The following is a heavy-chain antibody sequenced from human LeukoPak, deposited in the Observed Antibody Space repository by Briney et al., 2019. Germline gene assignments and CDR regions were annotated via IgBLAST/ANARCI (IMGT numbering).Heavy chain of an antibody. CDR2: INPDSGGT. J-gene: IGHJ3*02. CDR3: ARDGNYYGSGSYDSDDAFDI. D-gene: IGHD3-10*01. Sequence: APVKVSCKASGYTFTGYYMHWVRQAPGQGLEWVGRINPDSGGTNYAQKFQGRVTMTRDTSISTAYMELSRLRSDDTAVYYCARDGNYYGSGSYDSDDAFDIWGQGTMVTVSS. CDR1: GYTFTGYY. V-gene: IGHV1-2*06.